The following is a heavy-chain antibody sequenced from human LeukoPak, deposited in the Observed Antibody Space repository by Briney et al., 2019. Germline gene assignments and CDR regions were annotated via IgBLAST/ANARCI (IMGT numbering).Heavy chain of an antibody. CDR3: AKETSSSFDY. CDR1: GFTFSSYA. CDR2: ISNSGGST. V-gene: IGHV3-23*01. Sequence: GGSLRLSCAASGFTFSSYAMNWVRQAPGKGLEWVSGISNSGGSTYYADSVKGRFTISRDNSKNTLYLQMNSLRAEDTAVYYCAKETSSSFDYWGRGTLVTVSS. J-gene: IGHJ4*02. D-gene: IGHD6-6*01.